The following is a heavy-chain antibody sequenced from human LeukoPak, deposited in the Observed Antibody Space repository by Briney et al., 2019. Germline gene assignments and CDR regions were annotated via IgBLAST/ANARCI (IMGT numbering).Heavy chain of an antibody. Sequence: PSETLSLTCTVSGGSISSSSYYWGWIRQPPGKGLEWIGSIYYSGSTNYNPSLKSRVTISVDTSKNQFSLKLSSVTAADTAVYYCARTLKQLDVGCAFDIWGQGTMVTVSS. CDR2: IYYSGST. V-gene: IGHV4-39*07. D-gene: IGHD6-6*01. J-gene: IGHJ3*02. CDR3: ARTLKQLDVGCAFDI. CDR1: GGSISSSSYY.